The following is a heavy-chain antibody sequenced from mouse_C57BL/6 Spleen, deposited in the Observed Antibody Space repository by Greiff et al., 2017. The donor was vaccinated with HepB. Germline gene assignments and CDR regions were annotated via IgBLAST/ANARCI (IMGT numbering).Heavy chain of an antibody. D-gene: IGHD4-1*01. Sequence: QVQLKESGAELVRPGASVKLSCKASGYTFTDYYINWVKQRPGQGLEWIARIYPGSGNTYYNEKFKGKATLTAEKSSSTAYMQLSSLTSEDSAVYFCARSELGEGYFDYWGQGTTLTVSS. V-gene: IGHV1-76*01. J-gene: IGHJ2*01. CDR1: GYTFTDYY. CDR2: IYPGSGNT. CDR3: ARSELGEGYFDY.